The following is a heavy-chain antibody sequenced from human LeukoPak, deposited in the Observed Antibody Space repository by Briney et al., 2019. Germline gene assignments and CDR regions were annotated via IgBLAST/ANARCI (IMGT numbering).Heavy chain of an antibody. D-gene: IGHD3-3*01. J-gene: IGHJ6*02. CDR1: GYTFTRYY. Sequence: ASVKVSCKASGYTFTRYYMHWVRQAPGQGLEWMGIINPSGGSTSYAQKFQGRVTMTRDTSISTAYMELSRLRSDDTAVYYCRVVIMGYYGMDVWGQGTTVTVSS. V-gene: IGHV1-46*01. CDR3: RVVIMGYYGMDV. CDR2: INPSGGST.